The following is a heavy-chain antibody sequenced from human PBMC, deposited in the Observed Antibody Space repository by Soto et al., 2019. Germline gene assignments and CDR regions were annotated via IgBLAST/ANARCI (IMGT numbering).Heavy chain of an antibody. CDR2: LNQDGSEE. D-gene: IGHD6-19*01. V-gene: IGHV3-7*01. CDR3: ARGRGSSGWFYYGMDV. Sequence: PGGSLRLSCATSGFTFRSYWMSWVRQAPGKGLEWVANLNQDGSEEQYVDSVKGRFTISRDNAKNSLYLQMNSLRAEDTAVYYCARGRGSSGWFYYGMDVWGQGTTVTVSS. J-gene: IGHJ6*02. CDR1: GFTFRSYW.